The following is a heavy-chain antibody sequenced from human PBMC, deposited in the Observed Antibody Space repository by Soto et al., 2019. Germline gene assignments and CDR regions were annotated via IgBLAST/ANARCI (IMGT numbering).Heavy chain of an antibody. CDR2: IDSGGST. D-gene: IGHD6-13*01. J-gene: IGHJ4*02. Sequence: EVQLVESGGGLVQAGGSLRLSCAASGFTVSSNYMSWVRQAPGKGLEWVSFIDSGGSTYHADSVKGRFTISRDASVNTLYLQMTSLRAEDTAVYYCARSSSWYGLCPGVFYFWGQGALVTVPS. CDR1: GFTVSSNY. CDR3: ARSSSWYGLCPGVFYF. V-gene: IGHV3-66*01.